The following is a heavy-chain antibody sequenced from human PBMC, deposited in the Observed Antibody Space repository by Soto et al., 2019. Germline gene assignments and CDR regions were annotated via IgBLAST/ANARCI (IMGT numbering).Heavy chain of an antibody. CDR1: GYTFTSYA. D-gene: IGHD5-18*01. CDR2: INAGNGNT. Sequence: QVQLVQSGAEVKKPGASVKVSCKASGYTFTSYAMHLVRQSPGQRLEWMGWINAGNGNTKYSQKFQVRVTITRDTSASTAYMELSSLRSEDTAVYYCARDPGYSYGYNWGQGTLVTVSS. J-gene: IGHJ4*02. CDR3: ARDPGYSYGYN. V-gene: IGHV1-3*01.